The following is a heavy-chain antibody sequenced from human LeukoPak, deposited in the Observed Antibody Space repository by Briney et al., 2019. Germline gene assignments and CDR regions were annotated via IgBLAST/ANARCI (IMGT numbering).Heavy chain of an antibody. CDR1: GGSISTSY. D-gene: IGHD5-18*01. CDR2: IYYYGST. J-gene: IGHJ4*02. CDR3: ARLTLGYSYDLEDY. V-gene: IGHV4-59*08. Sequence: SETLSLTCTVSGGSISTSYWSWIRQPPGKGLEWVGYIYYYGSTNYNPSLKSRVTMSVDTSKNQFSLNLRSVTAADTAVYYCARLTLGYSYDLEDYWGQGTLVTVSS.